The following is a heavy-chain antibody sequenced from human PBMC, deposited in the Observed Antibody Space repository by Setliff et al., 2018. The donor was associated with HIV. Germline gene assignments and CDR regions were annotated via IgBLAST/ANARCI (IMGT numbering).Heavy chain of an antibody. CDR3: ARDRHYYDSSGVGGY. D-gene: IGHD3-22*01. Sequence: GASVKVSCKPSGFTFTTSTMQWVRQARGQRLEWIGWIVVGSGNTNYAQKFQERVTITRDMSTNTAYMELSSLRFEDAAVYYCARDRHYYDSSGVGGYWGQGTLVTVSS. CDR1: GFTFTTST. CDR2: IVVGSGNT. V-gene: IGHV1-58*02. J-gene: IGHJ4*02.